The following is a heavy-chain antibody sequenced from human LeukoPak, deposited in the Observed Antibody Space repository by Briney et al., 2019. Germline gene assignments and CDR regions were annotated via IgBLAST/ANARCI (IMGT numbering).Heavy chain of an antibody. D-gene: IGHD3-22*01. J-gene: IGHJ4*02. Sequence: SETLSLTCTVSGGSISSSSYYWGWIRQPPGKGLEWIGSIYYSGSTYYNPSLKSRVTISVDTSKNQFSLKLSSVPAADTAVYYCARAKVDYYDSSGYTTDGFDYWGQGTLVTVSS. V-gene: IGHV4-39*07. CDR3: ARAKVDYYDSSGYTTDGFDY. CDR2: IYYSGST. CDR1: GGSISSSSYY.